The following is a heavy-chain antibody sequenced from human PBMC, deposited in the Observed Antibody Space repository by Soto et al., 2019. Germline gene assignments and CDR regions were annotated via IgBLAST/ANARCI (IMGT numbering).Heavy chain of an antibody. J-gene: IGHJ4*02. CDR1: GVTFSSYA. CDR2: ISSNGGST. V-gene: IGHV3-64*01. D-gene: IGHD5-12*01. CDR3: ARRDGYNFDY. Sequence: PGGSLRLSCAASGVTFSSYAMHWVRQAPGKGLEYVSAISSNGGSTYYANSVKGRFTISRDNSKSTLYLQMGSLRAEDMAVYYCARRDGYNFDYWGQGTLVTVSS.